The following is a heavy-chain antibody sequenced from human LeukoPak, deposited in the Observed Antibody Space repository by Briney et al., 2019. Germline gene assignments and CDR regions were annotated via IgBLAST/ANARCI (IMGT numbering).Heavy chain of an antibody. CDR2: INSDGGST. V-gene: IGHV3-74*01. Sequence: PGGSLRLSCAASGFSFSRYSMHWVRQAPGKGLVWVSRINSDGGSTGYADSVKGRFTMSRDNAKNTLYLQMNSLRAEDTAVYYCARDVSYSFDYWGQGTLVTVSS. J-gene: IGHJ4*02. CDR3: ARDVSYSFDY. D-gene: IGHD2-21*01. CDR1: GFSFSRYS.